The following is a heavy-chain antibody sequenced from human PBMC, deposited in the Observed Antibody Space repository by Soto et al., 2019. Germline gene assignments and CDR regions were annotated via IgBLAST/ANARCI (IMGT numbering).Heavy chain of an antibody. V-gene: IGHV3-33*01. CDR2: VWFDGSNR. J-gene: IGHJ5*01. CDR1: GFNFSNYG. Sequence: QEQLVESGGGVVQPGRSLRLSCAASGFNFSNYGMHWVRQAPGKGLEWVAVVWFDGSNRYYRDSVKGRFTISRENSKNKRSRQMNSRTAEDTAVYYCARDPIQTVWTARCAPGYWFDFWGCGTRVTVSS. CDR3: ARDPIQTVWTARCAPGYWFDF. D-gene: IGHD5-18*01.